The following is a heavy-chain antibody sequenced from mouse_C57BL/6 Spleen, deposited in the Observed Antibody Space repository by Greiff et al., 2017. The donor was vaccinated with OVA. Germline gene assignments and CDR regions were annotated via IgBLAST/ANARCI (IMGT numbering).Heavy chain of an antibody. Sequence: EVNVVESGGDLVKPGGSLKLSCAASGFTFSSYGMSWVRQTPDKRLEWVATISSGGSYTYYPDSVKGRVTISRDNAKNTLYLQMSSLKSEDTAMYYCARQYYGGHWYFDVRGTGTTVTVSS. CDR3: ARQYYGGHWYFDV. CDR2: ISSGGSYT. CDR1: GFTFSSYG. D-gene: IGHD1-1*02. J-gene: IGHJ1*03. V-gene: IGHV5-6*01.